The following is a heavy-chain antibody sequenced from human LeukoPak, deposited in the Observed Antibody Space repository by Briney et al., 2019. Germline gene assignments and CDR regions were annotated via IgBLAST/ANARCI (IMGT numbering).Heavy chain of an antibody. Sequence: PGGSLRLSCAGAGFTFTTYSMNWVRQAPGKGLEWVSSISSSGSYRYYADSVKGRFTISRDNAKKSLYLQMNSLRDEDTAVYYCARGVGSSWLERYYFDYWGQGTLVTVSS. CDR3: ARGVGSSWLERYYFDY. CDR2: ISSSGSYR. CDR1: GFTFTTYS. V-gene: IGHV3-21*01. D-gene: IGHD6-13*01. J-gene: IGHJ4*02.